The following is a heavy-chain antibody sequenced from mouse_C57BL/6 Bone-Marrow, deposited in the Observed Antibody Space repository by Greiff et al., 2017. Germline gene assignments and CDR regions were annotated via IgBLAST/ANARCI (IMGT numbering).Heavy chain of an antibody. V-gene: IGHV3-1*01. D-gene: IGHD1-1*01. J-gene: IGHJ2*01. CDR3: ARRGYYGSSFYFDY. Sequence: DVKLVESGPGMVKPSQSLSLTCTVTGYSITSGYDWHWIRHFPGNKLEWMGYISYSGSTNYNPSLKSRISITHDTSKNHFFLKLNSVTTEDTATYYCARRGYYGSSFYFDYWGQGTTLTVSS. CDR2: ISYSGST. CDR1: GYSITSGYD.